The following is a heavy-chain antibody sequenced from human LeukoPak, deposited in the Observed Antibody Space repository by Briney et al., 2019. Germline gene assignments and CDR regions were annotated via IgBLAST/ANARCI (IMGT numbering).Heavy chain of an antibody. CDR2: IRSKPLGGTT. Sequence: KTGGSFRLSCAASGLIVSNAWMSWVRQVPGKGLEWVGRIRSKPLGGTTDYTAPVEGRFTISRDESKNTLYLQMTSLKLEDTAVYYCTTLYGSGRFDWGQGTLVTVSS. V-gene: IGHV3-15*01. J-gene: IGHJ4*02. CDR1: GLIVSNAW. CDR3: TTLYGSGRFD. D-gene: IGHD3-10*01.